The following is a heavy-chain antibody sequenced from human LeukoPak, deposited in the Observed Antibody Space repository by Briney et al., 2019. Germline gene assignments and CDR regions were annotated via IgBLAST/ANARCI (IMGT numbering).Heavy chain of an antibody. CDR2: ISAYNGNT. Sequence: ASVKVSCKASGYTFTGYYMHWVRQAPGQGLEWMGWISAYNGNTNYAQKLQGRVTMTTDTSTSTAYMELRSLRSDDTAVYYCARENELKDAFDIWGQGTMVTVSS. V-gene: IGHV1-18*04. D-gene: IGHD3-10*01. CDR3: ARENELKDAFDI. CDR1: GYTFTGYY. J-gene: IGHJ3*02.